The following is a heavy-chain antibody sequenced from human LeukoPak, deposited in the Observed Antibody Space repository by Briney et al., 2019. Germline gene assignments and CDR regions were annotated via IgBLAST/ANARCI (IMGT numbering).Heavy chain of an antibody. V-gene: IGHV3-48*03. CDR3: ARTTNLGNYFEY. J-gene: IGHJ4*02. CDR2: ISSSGGTI. D-gene: IGHD2-8*01. CDR1: GFTFSSYE. Sequence: GGSLRLSCAASGFTFSSYEMNWVRQTPGKGLEWLSYISSSGGTIYYADSVKGRFTISRDNAKSSLYLQMNSLRAEDTAVYYCARTTNLGNYFEYWGQGTLVTVSS.